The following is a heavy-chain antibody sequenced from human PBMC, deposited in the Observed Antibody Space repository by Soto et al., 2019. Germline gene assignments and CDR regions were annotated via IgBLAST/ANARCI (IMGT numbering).Heavy chain of an antibody. J-gene: IGHJ6*02. CDR1: GGSISSYY. V-gene: IGHV4-59*01. CDR3: ARDRRELGAFRNYYYYGMDV. CDR2: IYYSGST. D-gene: IGHD7-27*01. Sequence: PSETLSLTCTVSGGSISSYYWSWIRQPPGKGLEWIGYIYYSGSTNYNPSLKSRVTISVDTSKNQFSLKLSSVTAADTAVYYCARDRRELGAFRNYYYYGMDVWGQGTTVTVSS.